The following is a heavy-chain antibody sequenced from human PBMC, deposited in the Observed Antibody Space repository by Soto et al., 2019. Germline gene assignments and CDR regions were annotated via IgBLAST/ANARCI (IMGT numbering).Heavy chain of an antibody. CDR2: IKSKTDGGTT. Sequence: PGGSLRLSCAASGFTFSNAWMNRVRQAPGKGLEWVGRIKSKTDGGTTDYAAPVKGRFTISRDDSKNTLYLQMNSLKTEDTAVYYCTRRLVYDFWSGYPNYYYGMDVWGQGTTVTVSS. CDR3: TRRLVYDFWSGYPNYYYGMDV. CDR1: GFTFSNAW. J-gene: IGHJ6*02. D-gene: IGHD3-3*01. V-gene: IGHV3-15*07.